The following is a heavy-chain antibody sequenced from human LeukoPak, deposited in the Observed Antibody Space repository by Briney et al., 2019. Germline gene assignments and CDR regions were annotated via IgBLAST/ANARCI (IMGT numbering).Heavy chain of an antibody. J-gene: IGHJ4*02. CDR3: TTAVYI. V-gene: IGHV3-15*01. CDR1: GFTFSNAW. D-gene: IGHD2/OR15-2a*01. Sequence: GGSLRLSCAASGFTFSNAWMTWVRQAPVKGLEWVGRIKNKKDGGTTDYAAPVKGRFTISRDDSKSTLYLEMNSLKIEDTAMYFCTTAVYIWGQGTLVTVSS. CDR2: IKNKKDGGTT.